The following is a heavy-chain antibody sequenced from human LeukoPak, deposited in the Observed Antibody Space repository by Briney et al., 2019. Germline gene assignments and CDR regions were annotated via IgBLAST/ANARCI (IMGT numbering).Heavy chain of an antibody. V-gene: IGHV4-39*07. CDR2: IYYSGRT. J-gene: IGHJ4*02. CDR1: GGSISSYY. CDR3: ARDLGSGYYYPNFDY. D-gene: IGHD3-22*01. Sequence: SETLSLTCTVSGGSISSYYWGWIRQPPGKGLEWIGSIYYSGRTFYNPSLKSRVTISVDTSKKQFSLKLSSVTAADTAVYYCARDLGSGYYYPNFDYWGQGTLVTVSS.